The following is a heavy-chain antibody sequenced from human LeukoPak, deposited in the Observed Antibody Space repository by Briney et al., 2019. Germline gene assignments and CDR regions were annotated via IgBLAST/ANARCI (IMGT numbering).Heavy chain of an antibody. D-gene: IGHD6-13*01. CDR2: IYSGGST. CDR3: ARDGYSSSWGEYFQH. V-gene: IGHV3-53*01. Sequence: GGSLRLSCAASGFTVSSNYMSWVRQAPGKGLEWVSVIYSGGSTYYADSVKGRFTISRDNSKNTLYLQMNSLRAEDTAVYYCARDGYSSSWGEYFQHWGQGTLVTVSS. CDR1: GFTVSSNY. J-gene: IGHJ1*01.